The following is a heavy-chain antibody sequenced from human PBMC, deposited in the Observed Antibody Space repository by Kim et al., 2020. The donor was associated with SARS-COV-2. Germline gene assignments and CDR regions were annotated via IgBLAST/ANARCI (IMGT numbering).Heavy chain of an antibody. CDR2: IYYSGST. Sequence: SETLSLTCTVSGGSISSGGYYWSWIRQHPGKGLEWIGYIYYSGSTYYNPSLKSRVAISVDTSKNQFSLKLSSVTAADTAVYYCARGGWLQTPSRYYYYYGMDVWGQGTTVTVSS. D-gene: IGHD3-10*01. J-gene: IGHJ6*02. CDR3: ARGGWLQTPSRYYYYYGMDV. V-gene: IGHV4-31*03. CDR1: GGSISSGGYY.